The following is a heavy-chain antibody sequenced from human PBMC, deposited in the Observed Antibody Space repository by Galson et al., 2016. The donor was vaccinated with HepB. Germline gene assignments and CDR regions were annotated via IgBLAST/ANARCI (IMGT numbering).Heavy chain of an antibody. D-gene: IGHD6-13*01. CDR3: VRGKSRQQPEY. J-gene: IGHJ4*02. V-gene: IGHV3-23*01. CDR2: ITGSGGRS. Sequence: SLRLSCAVSGFTFSSYAMSWFRQAPGKGLEWVSSITGSGGRSDFADSVKGRFTISRDNSKNTLFLQMNNLRVEDTAVYFCVRGKSRQQPEYWGQGTLVTVSS. CDR1: GFTFSSYA.